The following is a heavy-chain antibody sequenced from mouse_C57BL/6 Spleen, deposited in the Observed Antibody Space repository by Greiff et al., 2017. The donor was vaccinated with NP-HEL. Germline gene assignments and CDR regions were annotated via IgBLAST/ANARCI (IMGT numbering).Heavy chain of an antibody. V-gene: IGHV1-82*01. Sequence: VQLQESGPELVKPGASVKISCKASGYAFSSSWMNWVKQRPGKGLEWIGRIYPGDGDTNYNGKFKGKATLTADKSSSTAYMQLSSLTSEDSAVYFCARDYGNYGYWGQGTTLTVSS. CDR3: ARDYGNYGY. J-gene: IGHJ2*01. D-gene: IGHD2-1*01. CDR1: GYAFSSSW. CDR2: IYPGDGDT.